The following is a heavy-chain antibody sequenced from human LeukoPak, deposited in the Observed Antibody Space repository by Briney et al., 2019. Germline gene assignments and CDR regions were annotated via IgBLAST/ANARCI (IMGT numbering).Heavy chain of an antibody. V-gene: IGHV4-59*01. CDR1: GGSISSYY. Sequence: ASETLSLTCTVSGGSISSYYWSWIRQPPGKGLEWIGYIYYSGSTNYNPSLKSRVTISVDTSKNQFSLKLSSVTAADTAVYYCAGVGYYDFWSGPYGMDVWGQGTTVTVSS. J-gene: IGHJ6*02. D-gene: IGHD3-3*01. CDR2: IYYSGST. CDR3: AGVGYYDFWSGPYGMDV.